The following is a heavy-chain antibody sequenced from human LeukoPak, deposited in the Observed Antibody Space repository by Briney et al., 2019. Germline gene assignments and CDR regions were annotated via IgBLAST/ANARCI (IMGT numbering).Heavy chain of an antibody. CDR1: GGSFSGYY. CDR3: ARGVLRYFDWLRGNWFDP. V-gene: IGHV4-34*01. CDR2: INHSGST. J-gene: IGHJ5*02. D-gene: IGHD3-9*01. Sequence: PSETLSLTCAVYGGSFSGYYWSWIRQPPGKGLEWIGEINHSGSTNYNPSLKSRVTISVDTSKNQFSLKLSSVTAADTAVYYCARGVLRYFDWLRGNWFDPWGQGTLVTVSS.